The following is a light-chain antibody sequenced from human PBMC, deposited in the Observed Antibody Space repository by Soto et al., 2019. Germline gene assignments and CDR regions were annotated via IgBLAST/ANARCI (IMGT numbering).Light chain of an antibody. CDR3: QQYDHSPIT. V-gene: IGKV3-20*01. Sequence: EIVLTQSPGTLSLSPGERATLSCRASQSVISNYLAWYQQKPGQAPRLLIYGASNRATDIPDRFSGSGSGTDFTLTISRLEPEDFAVYYCQQYDHSPITFGQGARLEIK. CDR1: QSVISNY. J-gene: IGKJ5*01. CDR2: GAS.